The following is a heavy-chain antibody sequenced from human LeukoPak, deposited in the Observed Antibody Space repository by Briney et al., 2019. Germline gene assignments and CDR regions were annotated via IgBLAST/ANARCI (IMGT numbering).Heavy chain of an antibody. Sequence: PGGSLRLSCAASGFTFSSYEMNWVRQAPGKGPEWISYISRSSTTIYYADSVRGRFTISRDNAKDSLYLQMNSLRAEDTAVYYCASSVDPYYYDYWGQGTLVTVSS. CDR1: GFTFSSYE. V-gene: IGHV3-48*01. D-gene: IGHD6-19*01. CDR3: ASSVDPYYYDY. J-gene: IGHJ4*02. CDR2: ISRSSTTI.